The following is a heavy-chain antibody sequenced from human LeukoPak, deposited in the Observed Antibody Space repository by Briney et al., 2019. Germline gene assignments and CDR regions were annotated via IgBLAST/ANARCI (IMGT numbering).Heavy chain of an antibody. J-gene: IGHJ6*03. CDR2: INHSGST. Sequence: PSETLSLTCAVYGGSFSGYYWSWIRQPPGKGLEWIGEINHSGSTNYNPSLKSRVTISVDTSKNQFSLKLSSVTAADTAVYYCARCLGKNYYDSSGYYNYYYYYMDVWGKGTTVTISS. CDR3: ARCLGKNYYDSSGYYNYYYYYMDV. CDR1: GGSFSGYY. D-gene: IGHD3-22*01. V-gene: IGHV4-34*01.